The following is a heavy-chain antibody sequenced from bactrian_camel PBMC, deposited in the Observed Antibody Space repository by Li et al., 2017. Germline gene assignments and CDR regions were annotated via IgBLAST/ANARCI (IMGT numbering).Heavy chain of an antibody. D-gene: IGHD2*01. J-gene: IGHJ4*01. CDR1: GYKSYY. CDR3: AARPGSFCIPSLRRGDYEF. Sequence: HVQLVESGGGSVQAGGSLKLSCVVSGYKSYYMAWFRQAPGNEREAVAFIDTSDGTNYAYSVAGRFTISKDNAKNTLYLQMNSLKPEDTAMYYCAARPGSFCIPSLRRGDYEFWGQGTQVTVS. CDR2: IDTSDGT. V-gene: IGHV3S63*01.